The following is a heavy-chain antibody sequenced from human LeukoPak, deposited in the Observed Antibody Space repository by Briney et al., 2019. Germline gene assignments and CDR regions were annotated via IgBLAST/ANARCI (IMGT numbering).Heavy chain of an antibody. CDR3: ARDLYYGSGSYYDWFDP. CDR1: GFTFSSYA. D-gene: IGHD3-10*01. J-gene: IGHJ5*02. CDR2: ISGSSSST. Sequence: GGSLRLSCAASGFTFSSYAMGWVRQAPGKGLEWVSAISGSSSSTYYADSVKGRFTISRDNAKNSLYLQMNSLRAEDTAVYYCARDLYYGSGSYYDWFDPWGQGTLVTVSS. V-gene: IGHV3-23*01.